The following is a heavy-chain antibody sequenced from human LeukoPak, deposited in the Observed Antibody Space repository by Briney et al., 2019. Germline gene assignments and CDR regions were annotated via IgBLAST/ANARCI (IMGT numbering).Heavy chain of an antibody. V-gene: IGHV3-48*04. CDR2: ISSSSSTI. CDR3: ARALKHCSSTSCYPGRYYYYMDV. D-gene: IGHD2-2*01. CDR1: GFTFSSYS. Sequence: GGSLRLSWAPSGFTFSSYSMSSVRQAAGDGLEWDSYISSSSSTIYYADSVKGRFTSSRDNAKNSLYLQMNSLRAEDTAVYYCARALKHCSSTSCYPGRYYYYMDVWGKGTTVTVSS. J-gene: IGHJ6*03.